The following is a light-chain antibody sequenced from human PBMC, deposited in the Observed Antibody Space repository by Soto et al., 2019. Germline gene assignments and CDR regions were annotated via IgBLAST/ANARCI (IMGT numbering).Light chain of an antibody. CDR1: SSDIGGYDY. J-gene: IGLJ1*01. Sequence: QSVLTQPGSVCGSPGQSIAISCTGTSSDIGGYDYVSWYQQRPGKAPELMIYEVRYRPSGVSNRFSGSKSGNTASLTISGLQAEDEAVYYCCSYTRTSNHYFFGSGTKVTVL. CDR3: CSYTRTSNHYF. CDR2: EVR. V-gene: IGLV2-14*01.